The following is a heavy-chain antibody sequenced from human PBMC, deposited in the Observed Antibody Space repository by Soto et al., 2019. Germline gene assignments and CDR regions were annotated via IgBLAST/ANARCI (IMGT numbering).Heavy chain of an antibody. CDR3: ARAYLGRLPRRADYYYAMDV. J-gene: IGHJ6*02. CDR2: TYYRSKWYS. CDR1: GDSGSRNRAA. D-gene: IGHD1-26*01. V-gene: IGHV6-1*01. Sequence: QPRSLTGAVSGDSGSRNRAAGDWIRQSPSRGLEWLGRTYYRSKWYSDYAVSVKSRITINPDTSKNQFSLQLNSVTPEDTAVYFCARAYLGRLPRRADYYYAMDVWGRRTTVTVSS.